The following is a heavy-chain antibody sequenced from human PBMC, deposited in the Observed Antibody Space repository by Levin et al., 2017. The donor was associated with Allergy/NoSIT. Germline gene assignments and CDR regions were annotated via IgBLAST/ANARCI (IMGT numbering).Heavy chain of an antibody. CDR3: ARDHCRSTSCYTFHYYYGMDV. Sequence: PGGSLRLSCAASGFTFSHYAMHWVRQTPGKGLEWVAVISYDGSNKYYADSVKGRFTISRDNSKNTLYLQMNSLRAEDTAVYYCARDHCRSTSCYTFHYYYGMDVWGQGTTVTVSS. J-gene: IGHJ6*02. D-gene: IGHD2-2*02. CDR2: ISYDGSNK. CDR1: GFTFSHYA. V-gene: IGHV3-30*04.